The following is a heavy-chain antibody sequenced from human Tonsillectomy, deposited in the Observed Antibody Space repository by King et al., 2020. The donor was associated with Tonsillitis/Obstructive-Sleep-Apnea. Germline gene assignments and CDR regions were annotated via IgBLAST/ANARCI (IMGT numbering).Heavy chain of an antibody. CDR3: VRDRRDKVATITGAMDV. J-gene: IGHJ6*02. CDR1: GYTFSNYG. Sequence: QLVQSGAEVKKPGASVKVSCKASGYTFSNYGISWVRQAPGQGLEWMGWISAYTGNTKYAQKLQARVTMTTDTSTSTAYMNLRSLRSGDSAVYYCVRDRRDKVATITGAMDVWGQGTPVTV. CDR2: ISAYTGNT. V-gene: IGHV1-18*01. D-gene: IGHD5-12*01.